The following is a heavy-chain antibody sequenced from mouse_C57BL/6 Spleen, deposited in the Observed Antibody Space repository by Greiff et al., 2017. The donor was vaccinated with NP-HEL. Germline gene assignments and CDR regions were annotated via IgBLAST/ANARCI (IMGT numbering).Heavy chain of an antibody. CDR2: IDPSDSDT. D-gene: IGHD1-1*01. CDR1: GYTFTSYW. V-gene: IGHV1-52*01. Sequence: QVQLQQPGAELVRPGSSVKLSCKASGYTFTSYWMHWVKQRPIQGLEWIGNIDPSDSDTHYNQKFKNKATLTVDKSSSTAYMQISSLTSEDSAVYYCARNYYYGSSHYFDYWGQGTTLTVSS. CDR3: ARNYYYGSSHYFDY. J-gene: IGHJ2*01.